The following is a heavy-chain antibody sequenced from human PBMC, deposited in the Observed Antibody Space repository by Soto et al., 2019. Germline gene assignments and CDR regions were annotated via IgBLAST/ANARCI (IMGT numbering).Heavy chain of an antibody. CDR2: INPNSGGT. D-gene: IGHD6-13*01. Sequence: ASVKVSCKASGYTFTGYYMHWVRQAPGQGLEWMGWINPNSGGTNYAQKFQGRVTMTRDTSISTAYMELSRLRSDDTAVYHCARVKIAAAGITLDYWGQGTLVTVSS. CDR1: GYTFTGYY. V-gene: IGHV1-2*02. J-gene: IGHJ4*02. CDR3: ARVKIAAAGITLDY.